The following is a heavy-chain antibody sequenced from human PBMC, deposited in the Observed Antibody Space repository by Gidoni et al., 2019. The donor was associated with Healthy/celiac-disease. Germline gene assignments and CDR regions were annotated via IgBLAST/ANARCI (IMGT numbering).Heavy chain of an antibody. Sequence: QVQLQESGPGLVKPSETLSLTCAVSGYSISSGYYWGWIRQPPGKGLEWIGSIYHSGSTYYNPSLKSRVTISVDTSKNQFSLKLSSVTAADTAVYYCARDQVLLRESYVDYWGQGTLVTVSS. CDR3: ARDQVLLRESYVDY. CDR2: IYHSGST. CDR1: GYSISSGYY. D-gene: IGHD2-15*01. V-gene: IGHV4-38-2*02. J-gene: IGHJ4*02.